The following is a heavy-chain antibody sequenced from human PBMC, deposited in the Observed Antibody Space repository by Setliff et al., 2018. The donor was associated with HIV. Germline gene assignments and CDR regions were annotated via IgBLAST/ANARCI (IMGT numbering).Heavy chain of an antibody. J-gene: IGHJ4*02. D-gene: IGHD1-1*01. CDR3: ARAEGDAYNSLPYFDS. CDR1: GGSMSRFY. V-gene: IGHV4-59*01. Sequence: SETLSLTCTVSGGSMSRFYWTWIRQPPGKGLEWIGFVYSTGSINYSPCFRGRLTISLETSENQFSLHLTSVTAADTAVYYCARAEGDAYNSLPYFDSWGPGALVTVSS. CDR2: VYSTGSI.